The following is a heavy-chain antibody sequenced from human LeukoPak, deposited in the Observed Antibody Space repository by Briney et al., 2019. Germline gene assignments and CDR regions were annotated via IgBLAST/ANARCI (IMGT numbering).Heavy chain of an antibody. CDR3: ATELGYCSGGSCYEADP. Sequence: GGSLRLSCAASGFSIMNSAMNWVRQAPGKGLEWVSAISGSGGSTYYADSVKGRFTISRDNSKNTLYLQMNSLRAEDTAVYYCATELGYCSGGSCYEADPWGQGTLVTVSS. J-gene: IGHJ5*02. V-gene: IGHV3-23*01. CDR2: ISGSGGST. CDR1: GFSIMNSA. D-gene: IGHD2-15*01.